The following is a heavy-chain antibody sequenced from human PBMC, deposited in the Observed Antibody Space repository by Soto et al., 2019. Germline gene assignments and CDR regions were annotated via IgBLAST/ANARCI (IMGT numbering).Heavy chain of an antibody. CDR2: IYYSGST. V-gene: IGHV4-39*01. Sequence: SETLSLTCTVSGGSISSSSYYWGWIRQPPGKGLEWIGSIYYSGSTYYNPSLKSRVTISVDTSKNQFSLKLSSVTAADTAVYYCARHRATMVRGVIHAFDIWGQGTMVTVSS. CDR3: ARHRATMVRGVIHAFDI. D-gene: IGHD3-10*01. J-gene: IGHJ3*02. CDR1: GGSISSSSYY.